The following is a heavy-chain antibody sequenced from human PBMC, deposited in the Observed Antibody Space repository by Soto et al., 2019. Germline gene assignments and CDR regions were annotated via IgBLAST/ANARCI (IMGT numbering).Heavy chain of an antibody. D-gene: IGHD3-22*01. CDR3: VRGEGVYYDGSRVVGRH. V-gene: IGHV3-74*01. Sequence: EVQLVESGGGIVQPGGSLRLSCAASGFTFSSYWMHWDRQAPGKGLVWVSRINSDGSRTSYADSAKGRFTIARDNAKNAGCLEMHSQRSEDTAVDYCVRGEGVYYDGSRVVGRHWGQGSLVTVSS. J-gene: IGHJ4*02. CDR1: GFTFSSYW. CDR2: INSDGSRT.